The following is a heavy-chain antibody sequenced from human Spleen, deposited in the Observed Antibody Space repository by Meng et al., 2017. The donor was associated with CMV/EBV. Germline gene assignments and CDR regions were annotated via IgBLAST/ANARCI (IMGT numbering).Heavy chain of an antibody. D-gene: IGHD3-22*01. CDR3: AKPDYYDSSGYLGY. Sequence: GESLKISCAASGFRISNYDMHWVRQAPGKGLQWVSAISGSGGRTYYADSVKGRFTISRDNFKNALYLQMNSLRAEDTAVYYCAKPDYYDSSGYLGYWGQGTLVTVSS. CDR2: ISGSGGRT. CDR1: GFRISNYD. J-gene: IGHJ4*02. V-gene: IGHV3-23*01.